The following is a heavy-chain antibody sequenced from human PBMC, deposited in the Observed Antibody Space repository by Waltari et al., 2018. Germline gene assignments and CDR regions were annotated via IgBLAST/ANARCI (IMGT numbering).Heavy chain of an antibody. CDR3: ARGVAAQRS. V-gene: IGHV3-21*01. Sequence: EVQLVESGGGLVKPGGSLRPSCAASGFTFSSYSMNWVRQAPGKGLEWVSSISSRTSYIYYADSVKGRFTSSRDNAKNSLELQMNSLRAEDTAVYYCARGVAAQRSWGQGTLVTVSS. D-gene: IGHD6-6*01. CDR2: ISSRTSYI. CDR1: GFTFSSYS. J-gene: IGHJ4*02.